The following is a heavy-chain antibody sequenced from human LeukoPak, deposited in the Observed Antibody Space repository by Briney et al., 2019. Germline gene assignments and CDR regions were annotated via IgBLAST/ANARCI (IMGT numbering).Heavy chain of an antibody. CDR1: GYTFTGYY. CDR2: ISAYNGNT. J-gene: IGHJ4*02. Sequence: ASVKVSCKASGYTFTGYYMHWVRQAPGQGLEWMGWISAYNGNTNYAQKLQGRVTMTTDTSTSTAYMELRSLRSDDTAVYYCARIQLWLEMGFFDYWGQGTLVTVSS. V-gene: IGHV1-18*04. D-gene: IGHD5-18*01. CDR3: ARIQLWLEMGFFDY.